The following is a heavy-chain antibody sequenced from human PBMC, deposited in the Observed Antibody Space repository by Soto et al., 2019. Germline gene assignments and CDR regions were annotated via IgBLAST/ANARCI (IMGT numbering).Heavy chain of an antibody. CDR1: GYSISAYY. V-gene: IGHV1-2*02. CDR2: IDPKNGGT. J-gene: IGHJ4*02. Sequence: ASVKVSCKASGYSISAYYIHWVRQAPGQGLEWMGWIDPKNGGTVSAQKFQGRLTMTRDTSISTVYMDLSGLTSDDTALYYCGRDDYGIFPYWGQGSRVTVSS. D-gene: IGHD3-10*01. CDR3: GRDDYGIFPY.